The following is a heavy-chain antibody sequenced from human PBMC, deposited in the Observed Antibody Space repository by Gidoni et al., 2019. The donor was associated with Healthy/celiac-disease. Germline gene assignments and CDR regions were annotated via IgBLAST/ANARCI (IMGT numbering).Heavy chain of an antibody. D-gene: IGHD6-19*01. V-gene: IGHV3-7*01. CDR3: ARDRGWTGGFDY. CDR2: IKQDGSEN. Sequence: PWKGLEWVANIKQDGSENYYVDSVKGRFTISRDNAKNSLYLQMNRLRVEDTAVYYCARDRGWTGGFDYWGQGTLVNVSS. J-gene: IGHJ4*02.